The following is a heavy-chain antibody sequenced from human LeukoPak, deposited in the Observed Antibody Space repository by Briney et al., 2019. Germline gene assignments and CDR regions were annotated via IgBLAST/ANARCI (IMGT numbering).Heavy chain of an antibody. CDR2: ISWNSGSI. V-gene: IGHV3-9*01. D-gene: IGHD3-10*01. J-gene: IGHJ6*02. Sequence: PGRSLRLSCAASGFTFDDYAMHWVRQAPGEGLEWVSGISWNSGSIGYADSVKGRFTISRDNAKNSLYLQMNSLRAEDTALYYCAKDIGFDGSGSYFRPQIYYYYYGMDVWGQGTTVTVSS. CDR1: GFTFDDYA. CDR3: AKDIGFDGSGSYFRPQIYYYYYGMDV.